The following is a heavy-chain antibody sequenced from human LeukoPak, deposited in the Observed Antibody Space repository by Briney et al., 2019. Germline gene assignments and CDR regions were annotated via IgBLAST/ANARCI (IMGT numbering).Heavy chain of an antibody. CDR3: ARIPDSSGWYWVDP. CDR2: IAWDDDK. D-gene: IGHD6-19*01. CDR1: GFSLSTSGMR. V-gene: IGHV2-70*04. J-gene: IGHJ5*02. Sequence: ESGPALVKPTQTLTLTCTFSGFSLSTSGMRVSWIRQPPGKALEWLARIAWDDDKFYSTSLKTRLTISNDTSKNQVVLTMTNMDPVDTATYYCARIPDSSGWYWVDPWGQGTLVTVSS.